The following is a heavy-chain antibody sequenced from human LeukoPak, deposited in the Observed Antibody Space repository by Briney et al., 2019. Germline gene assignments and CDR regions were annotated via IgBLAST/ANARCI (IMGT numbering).Heavy chain of an antibody. CDR1: GGSFSGYY. V-gene: IGHV4-34*01. J-gene: IGHJ4*02. CDR2: INHSGST. Sequence: SESLSLTCAVYGGSFSGYYWSWIRQPPGKGLEWIGEINHSGSTYYNPSLKSRVTISVDTSKNQFSLKLSSVTAADTALYYCARQSKWVGWFFDYWGQGTLVTVSS. D-gene: IGHD1-26*01. CDR3: ARQSKWVGWFFDY.